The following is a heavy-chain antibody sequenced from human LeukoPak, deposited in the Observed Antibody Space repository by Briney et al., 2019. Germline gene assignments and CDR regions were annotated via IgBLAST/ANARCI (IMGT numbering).Heavy chain of an antibody. Sequence: GGSLRLSCAASGFTFSRYGMSWVRQAPGKGLEWVSVIYSGGRTYYADSVKGRFTISRDNSKNTLYLQMNSLRAEDTAVYYRARADAYSSTWCFDYWGQGALVTVSS. CDR3: ARADAYSSTWCFDY. CDR1: GFTFSRYG. D-gene: IGHD6-13*01. CDR2: IYSGGRT. J-gene: IGHJ4*02. V-gene: IGHV3-53*01.